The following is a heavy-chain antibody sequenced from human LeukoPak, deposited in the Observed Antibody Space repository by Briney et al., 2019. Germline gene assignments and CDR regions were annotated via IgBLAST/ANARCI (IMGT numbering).Heavy chain of an antibody. CDR3: ARDVTLWFGELFPSSFDY. J-gene: IGHJ4*02. D-gene: IGHD3-10*01. CDR1: GFTFSDYY. CDR2: IKQDGSEK. V-gene: IGHV3-7*01. Sequence: PGGSLRLSCAASGFTFSDYYMSWIRQAPGKGLEWVANIKQDGSEKYYVDSVKGRFTISRDNAKNSLYLQMNSLRAEDTAVYYCARDVTLWFGELFPSSFDYWGQGTLVTVSS.